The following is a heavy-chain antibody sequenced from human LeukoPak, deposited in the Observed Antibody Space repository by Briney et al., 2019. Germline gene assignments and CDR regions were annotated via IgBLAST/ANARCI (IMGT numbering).Heavy chain of an antibody. J-gene: IGHJ3*02. V-gene: IGHV3-9*01. D-gene: IGHD2-2*02. Sequence: GGSLRPSCAASGFTFDDYAMHWVRQAPGKGLEWVSGISWNSGSIGYADSVKGRFTISRDNAKNSLYLQMNSLRAEDTALYYCAKVACSSTSCYRLGDAFDIWGQGTMVTVSS. CDR3: AKVACSSTSCYRLGDAFDI. CDR1: GFTFDDYA. CDR2: ISWNSGSI.